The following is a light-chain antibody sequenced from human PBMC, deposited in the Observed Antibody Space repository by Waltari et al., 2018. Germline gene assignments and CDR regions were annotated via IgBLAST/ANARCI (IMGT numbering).Light chain of an antibody. J-gene: IGLJ2*01. Sequence: QSALTQPASVSGSPGQSITISCTGTSSDVGNYKRVSWYQQHPGKPPKLRIYAVSKPPSGVSDRFSCSKSGDMASLTISGRQPEDEAEYFCSSYAGSSKGVFGGGTKVTVL. CDR2: AVS. CDR3: SSYAGSSKGV. CDR1: SSDVGNYKR. V-gene: IGLV2-23*02.